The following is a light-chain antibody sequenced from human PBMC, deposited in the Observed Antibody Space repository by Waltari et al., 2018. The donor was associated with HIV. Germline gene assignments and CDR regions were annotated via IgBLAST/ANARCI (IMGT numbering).Light chain of an antibody. J-gene: IGLJ2*01. CDR3: GTWDSSLSAGGV. Sequence: QSVLTQPPSVSAAPGQKVTISCSGSSSNLGNNYVSWYQQLPGTAPKLLIYDYQKRPSGILDLFSGSKSGASATLGITGLQTGDEADYYCGTWDSSLSAGGVFGGGTKLTVL. CDR1: SSNLGNNY. V-gene: IGLV1-51*01. CDR2: DYQ.